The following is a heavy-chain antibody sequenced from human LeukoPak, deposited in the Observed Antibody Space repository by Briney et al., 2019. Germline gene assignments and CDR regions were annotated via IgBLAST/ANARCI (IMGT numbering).Heavy chain of an antibody. J-gene: IGHJ4*02. CDR2: ISAYNGNT. D-gene: IGHD2-15*01. V-gene: IGHV1-18*01. CDR1: GYTFTSYG. Sequence: ASVKVSCKASGYTFTSYGISWVRQAPGQGLEWMGWISAYNGNTNYAQKLQGRVTMTTDTSTSTAYMELRSLRSDDTAVYYCARDATAQAPSSLDYWGQGTLVTVSS. CDR3: ARDATAQAPSSLDY.